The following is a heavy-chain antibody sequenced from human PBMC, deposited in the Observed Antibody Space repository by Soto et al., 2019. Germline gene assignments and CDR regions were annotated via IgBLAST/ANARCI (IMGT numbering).Heavy chain of an antibody. Sequence: QVQLVESGGGVVQPGKSLRLSCVASGFTFSIYGMHWVRQAPGKGLEWVAVISYDGSNKLYADSVKGRFTISRDKSKNTLYLQMDSLRPEDTAVYYCAKDGPPWLLGSYSDYWGQGTLGTVAS. CDR2: ISYDGSNK. CDR1: GFTFSIYG. D-gene: IGHD6-19*01. J-gene: IGHJ4*02. CDR3: AKDGPPWLLGSYSDY. V-gene: IGHV3-30*18.